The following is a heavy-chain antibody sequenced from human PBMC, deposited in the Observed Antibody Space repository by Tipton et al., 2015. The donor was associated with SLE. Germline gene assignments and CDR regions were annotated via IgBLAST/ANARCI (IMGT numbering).Heavy chain of an antibody. CDR2: IYYIGSGST. V-gene: IGHV4-31*03. J-gene: IGHJ4*02. CDR3: ARDRSRGYGSFDD. D-gene: IGHD5-12*01. CDR1: GGSISSSGYY. Sequence: TLSLTCTVSGGSISSSGYYWGWIRQPPGKGLEWIGYIYYIGSGSTSYNPSLKSRLTISVDTSKNQFSLKLSSVTAADTAVYYCARDRSRGYGSFDDWGQGTLVTVSS.